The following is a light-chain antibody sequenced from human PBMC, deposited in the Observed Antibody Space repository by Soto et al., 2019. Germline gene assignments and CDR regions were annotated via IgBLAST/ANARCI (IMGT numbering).Light chain of an antibody. Sequence: DIQMTQSPPSLSASVGDRVTITCQASQDISNYLNWYQQKPGKAPKLLIYAASSLQSGVPSRFSGSGSGTDFTLTISSLQPEDFATYYCQQSYSTPRTFGQGTKVDIK. CDR3: QQSYSTPRT. J-gene: IGKJ1*01. V-gene: IGKV1-39*01. CDR1: QDISNY. CDR2: AAS.